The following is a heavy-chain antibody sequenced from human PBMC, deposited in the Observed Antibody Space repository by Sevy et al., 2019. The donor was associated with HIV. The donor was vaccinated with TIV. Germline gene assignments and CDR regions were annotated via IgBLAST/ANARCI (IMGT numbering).Heavy chain of an antibody. CDR3: VRAIAADGSF. CDR1: GFSLNSYS. Sequence: GGSLRLSCAASGFSLNSYSMSWVRQAPGKGLEWVANIKQDGSVKYYVDSVKGRFTISRDNARNLLYLQMNSLGAEDTALYYCVRAIAADGSFWGQGTLVTVSS. CDR2: IKQDGSVK. D-gene: IGHD6-13*01. J-gene: IGHJ4*02. V-gene: IGHV3-7*01.